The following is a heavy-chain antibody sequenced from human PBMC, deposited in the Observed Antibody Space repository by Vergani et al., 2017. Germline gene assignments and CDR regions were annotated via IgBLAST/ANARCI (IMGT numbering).Heavy chain of an antibody. V-gene: IGHV1-18*01. Sequence: QVQLVQSGAEVKKPGASVKVSCKASGYTFTSYGISWVRQAPGQWLEWMGWISAYNGNTNYAQKLQGRVTMTTDTSTSTAYMELRSLRSDDTAVYYCARDXLGYCSSTSCYTGGWFDPWGQGTLVTVSS. CDR2: ISAYNGNT. CDR3: ARDXLGYCSSTSCYTGGWFDP. J-gene: IGHJ5*02. CDR1: GYTFTSYG. D-gene: IGHD2-2*02.